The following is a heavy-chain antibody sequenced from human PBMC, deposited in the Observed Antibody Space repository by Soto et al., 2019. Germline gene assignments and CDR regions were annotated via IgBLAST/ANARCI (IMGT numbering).Heavy chain of an antibody. V-gene: IGHV1-8*01. D-gene: IGHD6-19*01. Sequence: GASVKVSCKASGYTFTSYDINWVRQATGQGLEWMGWMNPNSGNTCYAQKFKGRVTMTRNTSISTVYLQMNSLRAEDTAVYYCAKDRYSSGPRPLIDYWGQGTLVTVSS. CDR3: AKDRYSSGPRPLIDY. CDR1: GYTFTSYD. CDR2: MNPNSGNT. J-gene: IGHJ4*02.